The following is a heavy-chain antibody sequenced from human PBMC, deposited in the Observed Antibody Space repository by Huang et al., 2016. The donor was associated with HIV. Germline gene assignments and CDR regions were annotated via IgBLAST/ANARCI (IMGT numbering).Heavy chain of an antibody. CDR2: ISNYGSNK. CDR3: ARDLWLRDLYYYYYMDV. J-gene: IGHJ6*03. Sequence: QVQLVESGGGVVQPGRSLRLSCAASSFTFSNYAMHWVRQAPGKGLEWVAVISNYGSNKYYADSVKGRFTISRDNSKNTLYLQMNSLRAEDTAVYYCARDLWLRDLYYYYYMDVWGKGTTVTVSS. V-gene: IGHV3-30-3*01. CDR1: SFTFSNYA. D-gene: IGHD5-12*01.